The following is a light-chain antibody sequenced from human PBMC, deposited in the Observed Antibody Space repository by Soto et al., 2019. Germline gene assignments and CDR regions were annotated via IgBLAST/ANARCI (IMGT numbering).Light chain of an antibody. CDR2: GAS. J-gene: IGKJ4*01. CDR3: QQYGSSPLT. V-gene: IGKV3-20*01. CDR1: QSVSSSY. Sequence: EIVLTQSPGTLSLSPGERATLSCRASQSVSSSYLAWYQQKPGQAPRLLIYGASSRATGIPDRFSGSGSGTDFHLTISRLEPEGFAVYYCQQYGSSPLTFGGGTKVESK.